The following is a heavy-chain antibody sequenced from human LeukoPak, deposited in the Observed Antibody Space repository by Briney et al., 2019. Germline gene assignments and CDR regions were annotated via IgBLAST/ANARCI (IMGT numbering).Heavy chain of an antibody. CDR1: GFTLRTYS. CDR2: ISSSSAYT. V-gene: IGHV3-21*01. J-gene: IGHJ3*02. Sequence: GGSLRLSCAASGFTLRTYSMDWVRQAPGKGLEWVSSISSSSAYTYYADSVKGRFTISRDNTKNSLYLQMSSLRAEDTAVYYCARQVGVDDAFDIWGQGTMVTISS. D-gene: IGHD1-26*01. CDR3: ARQVGVDDAFDI.